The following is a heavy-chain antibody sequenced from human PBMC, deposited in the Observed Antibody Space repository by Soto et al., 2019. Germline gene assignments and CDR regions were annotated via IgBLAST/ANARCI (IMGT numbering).Heavy chain of an antibody. D-gene: IGHD4-17*01. CDR2: ISSSGSTI. J-gene: IGHJ3*02. CDR3: ARDRPHYGGKGAFDI. CDR1: GFTFSSYE. V-gene: IGHV3-48*03. Sequence: GGSLRLSCAASGFTFSSYEMNWVRQAPGKGLEWVSYISSSGSTIYYADSVKGRFTISRENAKNSLYLQMNSLRAEDTAVYYCARDRPHYGGKGAFDIWGKGTMVTVSS.